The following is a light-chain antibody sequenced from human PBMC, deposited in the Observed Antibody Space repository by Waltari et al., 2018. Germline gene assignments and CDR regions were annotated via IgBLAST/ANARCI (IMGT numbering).Light chain of an antibody. J-gene: IGLJ3*02. CDR3: QTGGHGTWV. CDR1: SGHSSNV. V-gene: IGLV4-69*01. CDR2: VNSDGSH. Sequence: QLVLTQSPSASASLGASVKLTCTLSSGHSSNVIXXXXGQPEKGPRYLMKVNSDGSHSKGDEIPDRFSGSSSGAERYLTISSVQPEDEADYYCQTGGHGTWVFGGGTKLTVL.